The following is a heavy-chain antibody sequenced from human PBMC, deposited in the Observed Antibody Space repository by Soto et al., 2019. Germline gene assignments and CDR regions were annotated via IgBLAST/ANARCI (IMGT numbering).Heavy chain of an antibody. CDR3: ARPLRDRNFYHGLAV. CDR2: IYYTGST. Sequence: PSVTLSLTCTVSGGPISIGGYYWSWLRQHPGKGPEWIGYIYYTGSTDYNPSLKSRLMISVDTSKSQFSLKLSSVTAADTAVYFCARPLRDRNFYHGLAVWGQGTTVTVSS. V-gene: IGHV4-31*03. D-gene: IGHD3-22*01. J-gene: IGHJ6*02. CDR1: GGPISIGGYY.